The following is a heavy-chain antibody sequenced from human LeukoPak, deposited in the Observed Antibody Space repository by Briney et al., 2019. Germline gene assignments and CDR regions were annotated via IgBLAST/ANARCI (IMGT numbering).Heavy chain of an antibody. V-gene: IGHV4-34*01. J-gene: IGHJ5*02. CDR1: GGSFSGYY. D-gene: IGHD4-23*01. CDR2: INHSGST. Sequence: PSETLSLACAVYGGSFSGYYWSWIRQPPGKGLEWIGEINHSGSTNYNPSLKSRVTISADTSKNQFSLKLSSVTAADTAVYYCARGTEGVTPNWFDPWGQGTLVTVSS. CDR3: ARGTEGVTPNWFDP.